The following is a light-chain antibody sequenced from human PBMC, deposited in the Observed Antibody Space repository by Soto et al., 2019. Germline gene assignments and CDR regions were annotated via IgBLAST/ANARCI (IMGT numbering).Light chain of an antibody. CDR3: SSYTTSSTYV. CDR1: SSDVGSYNG. J-gene: IGLJ1*01. Sequence: QSVLTQPPSVSGSPGQSVTISCTGTSSDVGSYNGVSWYQQPPGTAPKLMIYDVFNRPSGVPDRFSGSKSGNTASLTISGLQAEDEGDYYCSSYTTSSTYVFGTGTKATVL. CDR2: DVF. V-gene: IGLV2-18*02.